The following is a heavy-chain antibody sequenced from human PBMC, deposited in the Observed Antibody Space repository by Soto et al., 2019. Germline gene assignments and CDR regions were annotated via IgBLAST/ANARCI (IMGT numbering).Heavy chain of an antibody. V-gene: IGHV1-8*01. J-gene: IGHJ5*02. Sequence: QEKLVQSGAEVKKPGAPVKASCKTSGYTFTDYDFNWVRKAPGQGLDGIGWMNPNSVETGYAQKFQGRVTMTRSASLSTAYLELSSLRSEDTAVYYCARVAVAARPRWYNWFDPWGQGTLVTVSS. CDR2: MNPNSVET. CDR1: GYTFTDYD. D-gene: IGHD2-15*01. CDR3: ARVAVAARPRWYNWFDP.